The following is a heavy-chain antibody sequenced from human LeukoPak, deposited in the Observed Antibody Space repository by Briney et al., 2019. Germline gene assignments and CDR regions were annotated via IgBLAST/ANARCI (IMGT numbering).Heavy chain of an antibody. D-gene: IGHD6-19*01. V-gene: IGHV3-23*01. CDR1: GFTYSSYA. Sequence: GGSLRLSCADSGFTYSSYAMRWVRQAPGKGLEWVSAISGSGGSTYYADSVKGRFTISRDNSKNTLYLQMNSLRAEDTAVYYCAKVDIAVAGNSEYFQHWGQGTLVTVSS. CDR3: AKVDIAVAGNSEYFQH. J-gene: IGHJ1*01. CDR2: ISGSGGST.